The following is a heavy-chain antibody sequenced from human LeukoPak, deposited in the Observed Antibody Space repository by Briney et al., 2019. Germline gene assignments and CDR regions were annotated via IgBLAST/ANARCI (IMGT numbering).Heavy chain of an antibody. CDR1: GSSISSSGYY. V-gene: IGHV4-39*01. D-gene: IGHD1-26*01. CDR2: IYYSGST. CDR3: ARHEYSGSYYGLSWFDP. J-gene: IGHJ5*02. Sequence: PSETMSLTCTVSGSSISSSGYYWGWIRQPPGKGLEWIASIYYSGSTYYNPSLKSRVTISVDTSKNRLYLKLSFLTAADTAVYYCARHEYSGSYYGLSWFDPWGQGTLVTVSS.